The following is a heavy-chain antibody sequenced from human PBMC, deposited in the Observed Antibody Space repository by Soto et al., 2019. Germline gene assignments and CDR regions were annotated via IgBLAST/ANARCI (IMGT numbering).Heavy chain of an antibody. J-gene: IGHJ5*02. CDR1: GFTFSSYA. V-gene: IGHV3-23*01. CDR3: AQDLYSSSRPCCFDP. Sequence: EVQLLESGGGLVQPGGSLRLSCAASGFTFSSYAMSWVRQAPGKGLEWVSAISGSGGSTYYADSVKGQFTIPRDNAKNTLYLQMNSLRAEDTAVYYCAQDLYSSSRPCCFDPWGQGTLVTVSS. D-gene: IGHD6-6*01. CDR2: ISGSGGST.